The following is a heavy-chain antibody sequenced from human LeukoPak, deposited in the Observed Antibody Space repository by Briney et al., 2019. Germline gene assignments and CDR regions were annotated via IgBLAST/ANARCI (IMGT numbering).Heavy chain of an antibody. D-gene: IGHD2-15*01. J-gene: IGHJ4*02. CDR1: GFTFSSYG. Sequence: PGGSLRLTCAASGFTFSSYGMHWVRQAPGKGLEWVAVTWYDGSNKYYADSVKGRFTISRDNSKNTLYLQMNSLRAEDTAVYYCAKDELYCSGGSCYSIDYWGQGTLVTVSS. CDR3: AKDELYCSGGSCYSIDY. V-gene: IGHV3-33*06. CDR2: TWYDGSNK.